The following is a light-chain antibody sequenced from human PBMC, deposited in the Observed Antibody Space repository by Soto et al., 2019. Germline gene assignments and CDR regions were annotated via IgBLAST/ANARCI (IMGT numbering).Light chain of an antibody. Sequence: EIVMTQSPATLSVSPGERATLSCRASQSVSSNLAWYQQKLGQAPRLLIYGASTRATGIPARLSGSGSGTEFTLTISSLQSEYFAVYDCQQYKNWPTFGQGTKVEIK. J-gene: IGKJ1*01. CDR1: QSVSSN. V-gene: IGKV3-15*01. CDR3: QQYKNWPT. CDR2: GAS.